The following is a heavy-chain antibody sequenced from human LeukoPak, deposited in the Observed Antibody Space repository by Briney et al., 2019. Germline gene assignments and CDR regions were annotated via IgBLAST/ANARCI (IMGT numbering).Heavy chain of an antibody. Sequence: GGSLRLSCAASGFTFSSYAMSWVRQAPGKGLEWVSVIYSGGSTYYADSVKGRFTISRDNSKNTLYLQMNSLRAEDTAVYYCARMTTVTRNYYYYGMDVWGQGTTVTVSS. V-gene: IGHV3-66*01. CDR2: IYSGGST. J-gene: IGHJ6*02. D-gene: IGHD4-17*01. CDR3: ARMTTVTRNYYYYGMDV. CDR1: GFTFSSYA.